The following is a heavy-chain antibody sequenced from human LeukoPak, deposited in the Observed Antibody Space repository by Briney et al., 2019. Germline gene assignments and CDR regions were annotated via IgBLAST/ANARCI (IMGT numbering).Heavy chain of an antibody. D-gene: IGHD3-10*01. CDR3: ARETMVRGVSIDY. J-gene: IGHJ4*02. CDR1: GFTSSNRW. V-gene: IGHV3-21*01. CDR2: ISGSSSYI. Sequence: GGSLRLSCLASGFTSSNRWMGWVRQAPGKGLEWVSSISGSSSYIYYADSVKGRFTISRDNAKNSLYLQMNSLRAEDTAVYYCARETMVRGVSIDYWGQGTLVTVSS.